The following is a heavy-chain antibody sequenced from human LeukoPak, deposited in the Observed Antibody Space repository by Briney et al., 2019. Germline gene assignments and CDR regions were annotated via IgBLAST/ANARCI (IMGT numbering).Heavy chain of an antibody. CDR3: ARGQGLRYFDWLWRRGYFDY. CDR2: ISYDGSNK. J-gene: IGHJ4*02. D-gene: IGHD3-9*01. CDR1: GFTFSSYA. V-gene: IGHV3-30*04. Sequence: GGFLRLSCAASGFTFSSYAMHWVRQAPGKGLEWVAVISYDGSNKYYADSVKGRFIISRDNSKNTLYLQMNSLRAEDTAVYYCARGQGLRYFDWLWRRGYFDYWGQGTLVTVSS.